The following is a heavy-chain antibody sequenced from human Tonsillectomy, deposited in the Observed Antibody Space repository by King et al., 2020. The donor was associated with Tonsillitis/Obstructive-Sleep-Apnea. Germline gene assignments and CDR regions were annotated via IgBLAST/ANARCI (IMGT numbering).Heavy chain of an antibody. CDR1: GGSFSGYY. CDR2: INHSGST. D-gene: IGHD2-2*01. Sequence: VQLQQWGAGLLKPSETLSLTCAVSGGSFSGYYWSWIRQPPGKGLEWIGEINHSGSTNYNPSLKSRVTISVDTSKNQFSLKLSSVTAADTAVYYCAREIGYCSSNSCQYYYYSMDVWGKGTTVTVSS. J-gene: IGHJ6*03. CDR3: AREIGYCSSNSCQYYYYSMDV. V-gene: IGHV4-34*01.